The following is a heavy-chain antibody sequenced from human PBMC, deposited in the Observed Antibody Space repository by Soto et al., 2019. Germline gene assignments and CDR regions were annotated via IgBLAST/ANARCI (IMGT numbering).Heavy chain of an antibody. V-gene: IGHV4-30-4*01. D-gene: IGHD2-2*02. CDR3: ARVVRYCSSTSGYTWNWFDP. J-gene: IGHJ5*02. CDR1: GGSISSGDYY. CDR2: IYYSGST. Sequence: PSETLSLTCTVSGGSISSGDYYWSWIRQPPGKGLEWIGYIYYSGSTYYNPSLKSRVTISVDTSKNQFSLKLSSVTAADTAVYYCARVVRYCSSTSGYTWNWFDPWGQGTLVTVSS.